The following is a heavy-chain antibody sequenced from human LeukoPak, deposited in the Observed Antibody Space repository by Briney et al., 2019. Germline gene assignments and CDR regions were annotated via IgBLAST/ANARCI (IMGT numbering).Heavy chain of an antibody. CDR1: GGALSASY. Sequence: SGTLSSTCAVYGGALSASYWSWIRKPPGKGLKWIGEFNHSGRTTYIPSLKSRVTLSVDQSNNQFSLKPSSVTAADAAVYYCARGPKAIVQDSSGWYLNYWGQGTLVTVSS. CDR3: ARGPKAIVQDSSGWYLNY. J-gene: IGHJ4*02. CDR2: FNHSGRT. V-gene: IGHV4-34*01. D-gene: IGHD6-19*01.